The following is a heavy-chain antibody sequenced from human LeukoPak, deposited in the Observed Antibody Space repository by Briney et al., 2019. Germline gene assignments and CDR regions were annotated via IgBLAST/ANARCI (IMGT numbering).Heavy chain of an antibody. CDR1: GLTFSSYG. D-gene: IGHD3-3*01. CDR3: AKGVRNYDFCSGYYGH. Sequence: GGSLRLSCAASGLTFSSYGMHGVRQAPGKGLEWVAVISYDGSNKYYADSVKGRFTISRDNSKKTLYLQMSSLRAEDTAVYYCAKGVRNYDFCSGYYGHWGQGTLVTVSS. CDR2: ISYDGSNK. J-gene: IGHJ4*02. V-gene: IGHV3-30*18.